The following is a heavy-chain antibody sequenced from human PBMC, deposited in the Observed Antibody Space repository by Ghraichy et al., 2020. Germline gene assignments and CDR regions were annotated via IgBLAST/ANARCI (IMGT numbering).Heavy chain of an antibody. CDR2: ISWNSGSI. CDR1: GFTFDDYA. J-gene: IGHJ3*02. CDR3: AKARHIVVVTAEHDAFDI. V-gene: IGHV3-9*01. D-gene: IGHD2-21*02. Sequence: GGSLRLSCAASGFTFDDYAMHWVRQAPGKGLEWVPGISWNSGSIGYADSVKGRFTISRDNAENSLYLQMNSQRAEDTALYYCAKARHIVVVTAEHDAFDIGGQGTMVTVSS.